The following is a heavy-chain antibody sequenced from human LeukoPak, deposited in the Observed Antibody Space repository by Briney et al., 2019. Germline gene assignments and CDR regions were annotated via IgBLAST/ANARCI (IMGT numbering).Heavy chain of an antibody. CDR1: GGSISSYY. Sequence: SETLSLTCTVSGGSISSYYWSWIRQPPGKGLEWIGYIYYSGSTTYNPSLKSRVTISVDTSKNQFSLKLSSVTAADTAVYYCARGGAHYYYGMDVWGQGTTVTVSS. CDR2: IYYSGST. J-gene: IGHJ6*02. CDR3: ARGGAHYYYGMDV. V-gene: IGHV4-59*01.